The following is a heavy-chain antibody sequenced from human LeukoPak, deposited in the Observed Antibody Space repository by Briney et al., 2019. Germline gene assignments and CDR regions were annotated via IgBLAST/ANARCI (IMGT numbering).Heavy chain of an antibody. CDR3: ARLFHWYSSSWYGYYFDY. J-gene: IGHJ4*02. CDR1: TYSISSGYY. CDR2: VYHSGST. V-gene: IGHV4-38-2*01. Sequence: SETLSLTCAVSTYSISSGYYWGWIRQPPGKGLEWIGSVYHSGSTYYSPSLKSRVTISVDTSKNQFSLKVSSVTAADTAVYYCARLFHWYSSSWYGYYFDYWGQGTLVTVSS. D-gene: IGHD6-13*01.